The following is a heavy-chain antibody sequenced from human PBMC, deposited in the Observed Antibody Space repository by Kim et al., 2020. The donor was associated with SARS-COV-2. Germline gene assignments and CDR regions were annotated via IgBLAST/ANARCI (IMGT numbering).Heavy chain of an antibody. V-gene: IGHV7-4-1*02. CDR1: GYTFTSHV. J-gene: IGHJ6*02. CDR2: INTNTGNP. CDR3: ASPLQSEWLRFKYYYGRDV. Sequence: ASVKVSCKASGYTFTSHVMNWVRQAPGQGLEWMGWINTNTGNPTYAQGFTGRFVFSLDTSVSTAYLQISSLKAEDTAVYYCASPLQSEWLRFKYYYGRDVWGQGTTVTVSS. D-gene: IGHD5-12*01.